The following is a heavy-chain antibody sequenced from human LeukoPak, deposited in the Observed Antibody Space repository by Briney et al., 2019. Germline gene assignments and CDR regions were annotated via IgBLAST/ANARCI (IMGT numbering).Heavy chain of an antibody. J-gene: IGHJ4*02. CDR1: GGTFSSYA. D-gene: IGHD3-3*01. Sequence: ASVKVSCKASGGTFSSYAISWVRQAPGQGLEWMGRIIPIFGTANYAQKFQGRVTITTDESTSTAYMELSSLRSEVTAVYYCARMDWSGYTYWGQGTLVTVSS. CDR3: ARMDWSGYTY. V-gene: IGHV1-69*05. CDR2: IIPIFGTA.